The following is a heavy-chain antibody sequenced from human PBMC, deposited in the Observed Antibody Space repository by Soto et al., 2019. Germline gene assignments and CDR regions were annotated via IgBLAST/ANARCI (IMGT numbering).Heavy chain of an antibody. Sequence: SETLSLTCAVSGGSISSGGYSWSWIRQPPGKGLEWIGYIYHSGTTNYNPSPKSRVTMSVGTSKNQFSLKLSSVNAADTAVYYCARYYYDTSGYYYDHWGQGSLVTVSS. CDR2: IYHSGTT. CDR3: ARYYYDTSGYYYDH. V-gene: IGHV4-30-2*02. J-gene: IGHJ4*02. CDR1: GGSISSGGYS. D-gene: IGHD3-22*01.